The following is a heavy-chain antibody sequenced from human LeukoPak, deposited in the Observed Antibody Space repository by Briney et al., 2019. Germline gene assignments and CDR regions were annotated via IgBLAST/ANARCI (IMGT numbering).Heavy chain of an antibody. D-gene: IGHD3-10*01. Sequence: PGKSLRVSCAASGFTFSSYAMHWVRQAPGKGLEWVSIISYDGSDEKFADSVKGRFTISRDNSKNMVFLQMNSLRAEDTAVYYCARDQGATLVRGVTPYLDYWGQGTLFSVSS. CDR3: ARDQGATLVRGVTPYLDY. V-gene: IGHV3-30*04. J-gene: IGHJ4*02. CDR1: GFTFSSYA. CDR2: ISYDGSDE.